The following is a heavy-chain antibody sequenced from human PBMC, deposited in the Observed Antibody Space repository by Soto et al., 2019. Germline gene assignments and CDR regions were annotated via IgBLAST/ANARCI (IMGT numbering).Heavy chain of an antibody. V-gene: IGHV4-39*01. D-gene: IGHD2-15*01. J-gene: IGHJ4*02. CDR2: IYYSGST. CDR1: GGSVISSCNY. CDR3: ARHYAVVLYHFDY. Sequence: SATLSLTCTISGGSVISSCNYWVWIRQPPGKGLEWIGSIYYSGSTYYNPSLKSRVTTSVDTSKNQFSLKLSSVTAADTAVYYCARHYAVVLYHFDYWGLGTLVTVAS.